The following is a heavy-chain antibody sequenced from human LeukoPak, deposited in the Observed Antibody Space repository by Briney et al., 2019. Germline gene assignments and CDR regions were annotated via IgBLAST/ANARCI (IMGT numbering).Heavy chain of an antibody. CDR1: GFTFSSYS. V-gene: IGHV3-21*01. Sequence: WGSLRLSCAASGFTFSSYSMNWVGQAPGKGLEWVSSISSSSSYIYYADSVKGRFTISRDNAKNSLYLQMNSLRAEDTAVYYCARDGGLVRGVIIRGDYFDYWGQGTLVTVSS. J-gene: IGHJ4*02. CDR2: ISSSSSYI. CDR3: ARDGGLVRGVIIRGDYFDY. D-gene: IGHD3-10*01.